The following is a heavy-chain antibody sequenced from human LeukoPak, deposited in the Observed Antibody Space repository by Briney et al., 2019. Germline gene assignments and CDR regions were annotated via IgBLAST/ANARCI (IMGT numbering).Heavy chain of an antibody. J-gene: IGHJ5*02. CDR1: GYTFTSYD. Sequence: ASVRVSCTASGYTFTSYDINWVRQATGQGLEWMGWMNPNSGNTGYAQKFQGRVTMTRNTSISTAYMELSSLRSEDTAVYYCATAHSYSSSSFDPWGQGTLVTVSS. CDR2: MNPNSGNT. CDR3: ATAHSYSSSSFDP. D-gene: IGHD6-6*01. V-gene: IGHV1-8*01.